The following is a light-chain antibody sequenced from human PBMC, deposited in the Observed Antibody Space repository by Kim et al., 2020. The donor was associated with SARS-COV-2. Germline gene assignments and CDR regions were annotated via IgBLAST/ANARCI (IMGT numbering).Light chain of an antibody. CDR2: ASF. J-gene: IGKJ4*02. V-gene: IGKV1-39*01. CDR3: NHSHTSPLLS. CDR1: QSITNY. Sequence: DIQLTQSPSSLSASVGDRVTIACRSSQSITNYLNWYQQRLGKAPKLLIYASFTLQRGLPSRFSGSGSGTDFTLTISSLQPEDFATYTCNHSHTSPLLSFGRGTKVDIK.